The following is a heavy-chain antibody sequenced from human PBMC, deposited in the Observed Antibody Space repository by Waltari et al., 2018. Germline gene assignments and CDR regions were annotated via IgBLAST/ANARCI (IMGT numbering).Heavy chain of an antibody. V-gene: IGHV4-59*08. D-gene: IGHD2-15*01. J-gene: IGHJ3*01. CDR3: ATLGARYSNAFDV. CDR2: ASYSGST. CDR1: GSFYY. Sequence: QVQLQESGPGLVKPSETLSLTCTLSGSFYYLSWIRQPPGKGLECLGYASYSGSTYYNPSLQSRVTILGGSSRNQFSLQLSSVTAADTAVYYCATLGARYSNAFDVWGQGTMVTVSS.